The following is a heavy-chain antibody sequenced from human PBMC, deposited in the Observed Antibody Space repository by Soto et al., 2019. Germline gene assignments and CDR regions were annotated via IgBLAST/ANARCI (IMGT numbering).Heavy chain of an antibody. J-gene: IGHJ6*03. CDR1: GGSISSGGYY. V-gene: IGHV4-31*03. CDR2: IYYSGST. D-gene: IGHD2-15*01. Sequence: QVQLQESGPGLVKPSQTLSLTCTVSGGSISSGGYYWRWIRQHPGKGLEWIGYIYYSGSTYYNPSLKSRVTISVDTSKNQFSLKLSSVTAADTAVYYCARGPSSSVVVVATNYYYYYYMDVWGKGTTVTVSS. CDR3: ARGPSSSVVVVATNYYYYYYMDV.